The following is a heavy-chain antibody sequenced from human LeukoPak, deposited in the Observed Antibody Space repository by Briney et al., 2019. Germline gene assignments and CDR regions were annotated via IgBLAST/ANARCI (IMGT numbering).Heavy chain of an antibody. D-gene: IGHD2-21*01. J-gene: IGHJ3*02. V-gene: IGHV4-39*01. CDR2: IYYSGST. CDR3: ARLTPLWANAFDI. Sequence: SETLSLTCTVSGGSISSSSYYWGWIRRPPGKGLEWIGSIYYSGSTYYNPSLKSRVTISVDTSKNQFSLKLSSVTAADTAMYYCARLTPLWANAFDIWGQGTMVTVSS. CDR1: GGSISSSSYY.